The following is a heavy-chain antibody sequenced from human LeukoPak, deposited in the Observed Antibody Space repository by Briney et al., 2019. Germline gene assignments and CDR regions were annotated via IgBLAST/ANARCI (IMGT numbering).Heavy chain of an antibody. CDR3: ARLPYCSGGSCYPGSDAFDI. CDR2: IYYSGTT. J-gene: IGHJ3*02. Sequence: SETLSLTCTVSGGSFSSGAYYWRWIRQHPGKGLVWIGYIYYSGTTYYNPSLKSRVTISVDTSKNQFSLKLSSVTAADTAVYHCARLPYCSGGSCYPGSDAFDIWGQGTMVTVSS. CDR1: GGSFSSGAYY. D-gene: IGHD2-15*01. V-gene: IGHV4-31*02.